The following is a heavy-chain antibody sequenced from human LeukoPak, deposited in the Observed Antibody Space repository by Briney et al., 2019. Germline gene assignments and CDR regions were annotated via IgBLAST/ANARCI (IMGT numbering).Heavy chain of an antibody. Sequence: SVKVSCKASGGTFSSYAISWVRQAPGQGLEWMGGIIPIFGTANYAQKFQGRVTITTDESTSTAYMELSSLRSEDTAVYYCARDNYAGANWLDPWGQGTLVTVSS. CDR3: ARDNYAGANWLDP. D-gene: IGHD1-7*01. CDR1: GGTFSSYA. CDR2: IIPIFGTA. V-gene: IGHV1-69*05. J-gene: IGHJ5*02.